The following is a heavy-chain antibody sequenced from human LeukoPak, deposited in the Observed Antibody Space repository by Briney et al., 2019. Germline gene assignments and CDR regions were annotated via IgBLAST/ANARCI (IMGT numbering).Heavy chain of an antibody. CDR3: ARVGLDLRSSSVFDH. Sequence: SQTLSLTCTVSGASISSGDFFWSWIRQAPGQGLEWIGNIYYSGSTSSNPSLRSRTTLSVDTSKNESSLRLRSVTAADTAVYYCARVGLDLRSSSVFDHWGQGTLVTVSS. V-gene: IGHV4-30-4*08. J-gene: IGHJ4*02. D-gene: IGHD3-3*01. CDR2: IYYSGST. CDR1: GASISSGDFF.